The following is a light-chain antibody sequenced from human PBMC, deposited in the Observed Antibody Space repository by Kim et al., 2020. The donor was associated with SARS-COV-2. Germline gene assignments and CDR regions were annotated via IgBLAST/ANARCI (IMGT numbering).Light chain of an antibody. J-gene: IGKJ1*01. Sequence: EIVLTQSPGTLSLSPGERATLSCRASQSVSSSYLAWYQHKPGQAPRLLMYGASTRATGIPDRFSGSGSGTDFTLTISRLEPEDFAVYYCQQYGSSPPTFGQGTKVDIK. CDR3: QQYGSSPPT. CDR1: QSVSSSY. V-gene: IGKV3-20*01. CDR2: GAS.